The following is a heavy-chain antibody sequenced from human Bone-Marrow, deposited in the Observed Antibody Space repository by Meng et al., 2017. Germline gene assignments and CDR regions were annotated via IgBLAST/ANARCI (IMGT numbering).Heavy chain of an antibody. J-gene: IGHJ4*02. CDR3: ARDEDISAAGKLFGDY. Sequence: ASVKVSCKASGYTLTAYYIHWVRQAPGQGLEWMGRINPNNDDTHYAQKFQGRVIMTRDTSINTAYMELTSLRSDDTAVYYCARDEDISAAGKLFGDYWGQGNLVNGAS. CDR1: GYTLTAYY. V-gene: IGHV1-2*06. D-gene: IGHD6-13*01. CDR2: INPNNDDT.